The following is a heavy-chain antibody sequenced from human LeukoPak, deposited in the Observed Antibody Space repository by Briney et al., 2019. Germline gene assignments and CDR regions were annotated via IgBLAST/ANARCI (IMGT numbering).Heavy chain of an antibody. Sequence: GGSLTLSCAASGFTFSSYWMHWVRQAPGKGLVWVSRINSDGSSTSYADSGEGPLTHSRDNAKNTLYLQMNSLRAEDTAVYYCARKEWLGLVYWGQGTLVTVSS. CDR1: GFTFSSYW. D-gene: IGHD6-19*01. V-gene: IGHV3-74*01. CDR3: ARKEWLGLVY. J-gene: IGHJ4*02. CDR2: INSDGSST.